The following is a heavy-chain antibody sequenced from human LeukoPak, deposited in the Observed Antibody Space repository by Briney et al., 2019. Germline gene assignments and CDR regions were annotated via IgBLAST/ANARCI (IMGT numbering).Heavy chain of an antibody. J-gene: IGHJ5*02. CDR3: ARDIVVVPAAPSRPNENNWFDP. Sequence: PSETLSLTCAVYGGSFSGSYWSWIRQPPGKGLEWIGEINHSGTTNYNPSLKSRVTISVDTSKNQFSLKLSSVTAADTAVYYCARDIVVVPAAPSRPNENNWFDPWGQGTLVTVSS. CDR2: INHSGTT. CDR1: GGSFSGSY. D-gene: IGHD2-2*01. V-gene: IGHV4-34*01.